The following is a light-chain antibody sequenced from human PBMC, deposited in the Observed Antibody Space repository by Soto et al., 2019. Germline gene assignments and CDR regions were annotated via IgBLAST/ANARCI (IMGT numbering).Light chain of an antibody. J-gene: IGLJ1*01. CDR2: EVS. CDR1: SSDVGGYNY. CDR3: SSYTSSSTLYV. Sequence: QSALTQPASVSGSPGQSITISCTGTSSDVGGYNYVSWYQQHPGKAPKLMIYEVSNRPSGVSNRFSGSKSGNTASLTISGLQXXXXXDYYCSSYTSSSTLYVFGTGTKL. V-gene: IGLV2-14*01.